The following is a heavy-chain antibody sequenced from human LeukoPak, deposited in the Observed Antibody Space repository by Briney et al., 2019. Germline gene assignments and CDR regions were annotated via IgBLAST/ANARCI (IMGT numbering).Heavy chain of an antibody. CDR1: GFPFSSYG. D-gene: IGHD3-16*02. CDR2: ISSDESNK. V-gene: IGHV3-30*03. Sequence: GGSLRLSCVASGFPFSSYGMHWVRQAPAKGRKWGAVISSDESNKYYADSVEGRFTISRDSSKNTVFLQMNSLRAEDTAVYYCARSRGTSLSQFFQHWGQGTLVTVSS. J-gene: IGHJ1*01. CDR3: ARSRGTSLSQFFQH.